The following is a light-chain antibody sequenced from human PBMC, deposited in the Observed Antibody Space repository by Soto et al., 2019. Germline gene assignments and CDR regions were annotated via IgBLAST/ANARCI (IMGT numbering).Light chain of an antibody. CDR1: SSDVGAYNY. CDR2: EVR. J-gene: IGLJ1*01. Sequence: QSALAHPASVSGSPGQSITISCTGTSSDVGAYNYVSWYQQHPGKAPKLMIYEVRGRPSGVSNRFSGSKSGNTASLTISGLQAEDEGDYFCSSYGSTSARYVFGTGTKLTVL. V-gene: IGLV2-14*01. CDR3: SSYGSTSARYV.